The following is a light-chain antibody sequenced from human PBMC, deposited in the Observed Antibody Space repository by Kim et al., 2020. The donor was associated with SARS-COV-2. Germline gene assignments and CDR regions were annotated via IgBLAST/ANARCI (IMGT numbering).Light chain of an antibody. CDR1: SLRTYY. CDR2: SKN. J-gene: IGLJ2*01. V-gene: IGLV3-19*01. Sequence: SSELTQDPVVSVALGQTVRITCQGDSLRTYYANWYQQKPGQAPLLVMYSKNIRPSVIPDRFSASSNRNTASLSIPGAQAVDEADYYCRPRASSGNLVLFG. CDR3: RPRASSGNLVL.